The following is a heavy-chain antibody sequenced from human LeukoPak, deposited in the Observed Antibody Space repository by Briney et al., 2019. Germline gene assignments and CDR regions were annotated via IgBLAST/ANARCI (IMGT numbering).Heavy chain of an antibody. CDR3: ARAFYYDFWSGSVRGFDP. CDR1: GGTFSSYA. Sequence: ASVKVSCKASGGTFSSYAISWVRQAPGQGLEWMGGIIPIFGTANYAQKFQGRVTITADESTSTAYMELSSLRSEDTAVYYCARAFYYDFWSGSVRGFDPWGQGTLVTVSS. V-gene: IGHV1-69*13. J-gene: IGHJ5*02. D-gene: IGHD3-3*01. CDR2: IIPIFGTA.